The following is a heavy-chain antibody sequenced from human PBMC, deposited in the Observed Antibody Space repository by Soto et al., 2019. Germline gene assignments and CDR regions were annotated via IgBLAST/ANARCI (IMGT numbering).Heavy chain of an antibody. CDR2: INSDGSST. J-gene: IGHJ4*02. V-gene: IGHV3-74*01. D-gene: IGHD1-7*01. CDR1: GFTFSSYW. Sequence: EVQLVESGGGLVQPGGSLRLSCAASGFTFSSYWMHWVRQAPGKGLEWVSRINSDGSSTVYAYSVKGRFTISRDNAKNTRYVQMTSLRAEDTAVYYCTRGLENYSYFEYWGQGILVTVSS. CDR3: TRGLENYSYFEY.